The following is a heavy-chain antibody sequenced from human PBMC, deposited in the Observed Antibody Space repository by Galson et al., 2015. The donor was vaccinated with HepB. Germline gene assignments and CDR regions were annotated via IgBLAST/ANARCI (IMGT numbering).Heavy chain of an antibody. CDR1: GGTFSTYT. V-gene: IGHV1-69*08. CDR2: IIPILKNP. J-gene: IGHJ4*02. CDR3: ARGVQYDNSGYFVIDD. D-gene: IGHD3-22*01. Sequence: SVKVSCKASGGTFSTYTINWVRQAPGHGLEWMGRIIPILKNPTYAQKFQGRVTMTADKSTTTAYMELTSLRSEDTAVYYCARGVQYDNSGYFVIDDWGQGTLVTVSS.